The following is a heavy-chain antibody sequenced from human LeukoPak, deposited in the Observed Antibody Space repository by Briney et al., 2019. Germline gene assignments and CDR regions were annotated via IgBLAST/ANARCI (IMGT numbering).Heavy chain of an antibody. V-gene: IGHV3-7*01. Sequence: TLMLYSRNSGVSSFTTPLRWLPHPPGNGLGWLGNINQDGSEKNYVASVKGRFTISRDNAKNSLCLQMNSLRAEDTAVYYCARDASPSLGNYYVDAFDIWGQGTMVTVSS. CDR2: INQDGSEK. J-gene: IGHJ3*02. CDR3: ARDASPSLGNYYVDAFDI. D-gene: IGHD1-26*01. CDR1: GVSSFTTP.